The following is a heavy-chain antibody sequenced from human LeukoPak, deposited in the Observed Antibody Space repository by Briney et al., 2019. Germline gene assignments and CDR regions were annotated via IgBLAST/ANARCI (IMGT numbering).Heavy chain of an antibody. D-gene: IGHD6-19*01. CDR3: ARGAVAGLDY. V-gene: IGHV1-8*01. CDR2: MNPNSGNT. CDR1: GYTFTNYD. Sequence: HGASVKVSCKASGYTFTNYDINWVRQATGQGLEWMGWMNPNSGNTGYAQKSQGRVTMTRNTSISTAYMELSSLRSEDTAVYYCARGAVAGLDYWGQGTLVTVSS. J-gene: IGHJ4*02.